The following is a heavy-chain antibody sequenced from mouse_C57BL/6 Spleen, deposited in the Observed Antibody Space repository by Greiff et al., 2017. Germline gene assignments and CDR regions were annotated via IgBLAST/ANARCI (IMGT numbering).Heavy chain of an antibody. CDR2: IWRGGST. D-gene: IGHD2-5*01. V-gene: IGHV2-5*01. CDR1: GFSLTSYG. J-gene: IGHJ4*01. CDR3: AKGYSNSYYYAMDY. Sequence: QVHVKQSGPGLVQPSQSLSITCTVSGFSLTSYGVHWVRQSPGKGLEWLGVIWRGGSTDYNAAFMSRLSITKDNSKSQVFFKMNSLQADDTAIYYCAKGYSNSYYYAMDYWGQGTSVTVSS.